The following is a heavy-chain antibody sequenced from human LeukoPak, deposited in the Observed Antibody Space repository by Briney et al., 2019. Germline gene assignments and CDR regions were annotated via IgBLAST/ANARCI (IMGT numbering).Heavy chain of an antibody. Sequence: ASVKVSCKASGGTFSSYAMSWVRQAPGKGLEWVSAISGSGGSTYYADSVKGRFTISRDNSKNTLYLQMNSLRAEDTAVYYCAKDKVVTAMGFDYWGQGTLVTVSS. D-gene: IGHD2-21*02. CDR1: GGTFSSYA. V-gene: IGHV3-23*01. CDR2: ISGSGGST. J-gene: IGHJ4*02. CDR3: AKDKVVTAMGFDY.